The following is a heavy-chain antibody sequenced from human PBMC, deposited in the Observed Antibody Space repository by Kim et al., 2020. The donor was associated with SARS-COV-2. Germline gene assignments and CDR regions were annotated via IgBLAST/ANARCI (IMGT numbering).Heavy chain of an antibody. D-gene: IGHD3-3*01. CDR3: ARHKTAGNYNSPFDY. Sequence: ADSVRARLTISRDHSKNTVYLQMNSLSVEDTASYYCARHKTAGNYNSPFDYWGQGTLVTVSS. J-gene: IGHJ4*02. V-gene: IGHV3-53*01.